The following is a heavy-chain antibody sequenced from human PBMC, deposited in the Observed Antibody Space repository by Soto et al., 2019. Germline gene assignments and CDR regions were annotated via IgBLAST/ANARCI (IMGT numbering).Heavy chain of an antibody. CDR2: IYYSGST. CDR1: GGSISSGDYY. Sequence: PSETRSRTWTVSGGSISSGDYYWIWTRQPPGKGLDWIGYIYYSGSTYYNPSLKSRVTISVDTSKNQFSLKLSSVTAADTAVYYCAREISDPPLFDYWGQGTLVTFSS. V-gene: IGHV4-30-4*01. J-gene: IGHJ4*02. CDR3: AREISDPPLFDY.